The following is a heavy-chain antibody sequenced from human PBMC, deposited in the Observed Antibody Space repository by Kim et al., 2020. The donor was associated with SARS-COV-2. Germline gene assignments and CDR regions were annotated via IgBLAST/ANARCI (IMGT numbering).Heavy chain of an antibody. CDR2: INHSGST. CDR1: GGSFSGYY. D-gene: IGHD3-16*01. CDR3: ARASYYDYVWGSLFPNQANWFDP. J-gene: IGHJ5*02. Sequence: SETLSLTCAVYGGSFSGYYWSWIRQPPGKGLEWIGEINHSGSTNYNPSLKSRVTISVDTSKNQFSLKLSSVTAADTAVYYCARASYYDYVWGSLFPNQANWFDPWGQGTLVTVSS. V-gene: IGHV4-34*01.